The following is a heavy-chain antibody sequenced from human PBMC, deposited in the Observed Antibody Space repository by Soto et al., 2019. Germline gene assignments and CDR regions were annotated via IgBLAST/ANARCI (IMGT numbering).Heavy chain of an antibody. V-gene: IGHV1-69*13. CDR2: IIPIFGTA. Sequence: SVKVSCKASGGTFSSYAISWVRQAPGQGLEWMGGIIPIFGTANYAQKFQGRVTITADESTSTAYMEMSSLRSEDTAVYYCARGGFGEHPNNWFDPWGQGTLVTVSP. CDR1: GGTFSSYA. D-gene: IGHD3-10*01. CDR3: ARGGFGEHPNNWFDP. J-gene: IGHJ5*02.